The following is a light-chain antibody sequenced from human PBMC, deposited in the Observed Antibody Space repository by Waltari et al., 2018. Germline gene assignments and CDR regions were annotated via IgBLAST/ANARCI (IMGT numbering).Light chain of an antibody. CDR3: QHRSNWPA. CDR1: ESIGRY. J-gene: IGKJ5*01. CDR2: DAS. V-gene: IGKV3-11*01. Sequence: EIVLTQSPATLSLSPGERATLSCRASESIGRYLAWYQQKPGQAPRLLIYDASNRATGIPVRFTGSGSGTDFTLAIISLETNDFALYYCQHRSNWPAFGQGTRLEIK.